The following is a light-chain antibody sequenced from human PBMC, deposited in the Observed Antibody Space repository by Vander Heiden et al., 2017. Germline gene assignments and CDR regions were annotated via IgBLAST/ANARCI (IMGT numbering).Light chain of an antibody. CDR2: KAA. CDR3: QQENSYSWT. V-gene: IGKV1-5*03. CDR1: QSISSE. J-gene: IGKJ1*01. Sequence: DIQMTQSPSTLSASLGDRVTITCRASQSISSELAWYQQKPGKAPKLLIYKAASLESGVPARFSGSGSGTEYILTISSLQPDDFAIYYCQQENSYSWTFGQGTKVEIK.